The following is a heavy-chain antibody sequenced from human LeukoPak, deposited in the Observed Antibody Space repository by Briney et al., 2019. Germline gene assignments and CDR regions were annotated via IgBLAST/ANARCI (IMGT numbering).Heavy chain of an antibody. CDR1: GGSINDHY. CDR2: IHYTGTT. Sequence: SETLSLTCTVSGGSINDHYWGWIRRSPGQGLEWIGYIHYTGTTNYNPSFKGRVTISLDASKNQFSLKVNSLTAADTAVYYCARDRRYCSGGKCYLHYFDTWGQGTLVTVSS. D-gene: IGHD2-15*01. V-gene: IGHV4-59*11. CDR3: ARDRRYCSGGKCYLHYFDT. J-gene: IGHJ4*02.